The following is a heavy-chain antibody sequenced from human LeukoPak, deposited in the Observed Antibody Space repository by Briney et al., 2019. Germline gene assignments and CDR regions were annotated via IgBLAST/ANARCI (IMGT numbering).Heavy chain of an antibody. CDR1: GFTASSNY. V-gene: IGHV3-66*01. CDR3: ARSSGSYYGGHAFDI. Sequence: GGSLRLSCAASGFTASSNYMSWVRQAPGKGLEWVSVIYSGGSTYYADSVKGRFTISRDNSKNTLYLQMNSLRAEDTAVYYCARSSGSYYGGHAFDIWGQGTMVTVSS. CDR2: IYSGGST. J-gene: IGHJ3*02. D-gene: IGHD1-26*01.